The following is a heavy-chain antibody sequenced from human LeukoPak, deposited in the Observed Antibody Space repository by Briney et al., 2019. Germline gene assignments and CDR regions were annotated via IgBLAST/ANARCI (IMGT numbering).Heavy chain of an antibody. CDR3: ARPLRFLEWLASPYYYGMDV. J-gene: IGHJ6*02. V-gene: IGHV1-69*01. CDR1: GGTFSSYA. D-gene: IGHD3-3*01. Sequence: SVKVSCKASGGTFSSYAISWVRQAPGQGLEWMGGITPIFGTANYAQKFQGRVTITADESTSTAYMELSSLRSEDTAVYYCARPLRFLEWLASPYYYGMDVWGQGTTVTVSS. CDR2: ITPIFGTA.